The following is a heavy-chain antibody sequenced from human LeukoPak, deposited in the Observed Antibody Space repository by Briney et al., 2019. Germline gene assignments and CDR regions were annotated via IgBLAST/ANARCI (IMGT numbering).Heavy chain of an antibody. J-gene: IGHJ4*02. D-gene: IGHD3-9*01. CDR1: GFTFSSYA. CDR3: ARDSFDALGYFDY. Sequence: PGGSLRLSCAASGFTFSSYAMNWVRQAPGKGLEWVSSISSSSSYIYYADSVKGRFTISRDNAKNSLYLQMNSLRAEDTAVYYCARDSFDALGYFDYWGQGTLVTVSS. CDR2: ISSSSSYI. V-gene: IGHV3-21*01.